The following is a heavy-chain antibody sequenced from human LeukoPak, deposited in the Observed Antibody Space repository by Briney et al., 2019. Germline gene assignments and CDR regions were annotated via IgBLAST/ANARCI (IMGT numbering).Heavy chain of an antibody. J-gene: IGHJ4*02. D-gene: IGHD2-15*01. CDR1: GFSFSTYG. Sequence: GGSLRLSCAASGFSFSTYGMHWARQAPGKGLEWVAVIWYDGNNKYYADSVKGRFTISRDNSKNTLFLQMNSLRAEDSAVYYCARAPPYCSGGACYFDYWGQGTLVTVSS. V-gene: IGHV3-33*01. CDR2: IWYDGNNK. CDR3: ARAPPYCSGGACYFDY.